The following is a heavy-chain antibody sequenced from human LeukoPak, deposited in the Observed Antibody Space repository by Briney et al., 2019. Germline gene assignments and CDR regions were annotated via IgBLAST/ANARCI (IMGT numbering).Heavy chain of an antibody. CDR3: SREGGAVRRRQSSFDY. CDR2: ISSSSSYI. V-gene: IGHV3-21*04. D-gene: IGHD6-6*01. J-gene: IGHJ4*02. Sequence: GGSLRLSCAASGFTFSSYSMNWVRQAPGKGLEWVSSISSSSSYIYYADSVKGRFIISRDNAKNSLYLQMNSQSAEDTDGYYFSREGGAVRRRQSSFDYWGQGTLVTVSP. CDR1: GFTFSSYS.